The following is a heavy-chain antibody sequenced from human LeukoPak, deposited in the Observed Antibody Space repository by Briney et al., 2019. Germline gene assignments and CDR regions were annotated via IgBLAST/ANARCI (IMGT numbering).Heavy chain of an antibody. CDR1: NYSITSGYY. V-gene: IGHV4-38-2*02. J-gene: IGHJ4*02. CDR3: ARDTKWEPFYFDY. CDR2: VYHTGST. Sequence: PSETLSLTCTVSNYSITSGYYWGWVRQPPGKGLEWIGSVYHTGSTYSNPSLKSRVTISIDTSKNQFSLKLSSVTAADAAVYYCARDTKWEPFYFDYWGQGTLVPVSS. D-gene: IGHD1-26*01.